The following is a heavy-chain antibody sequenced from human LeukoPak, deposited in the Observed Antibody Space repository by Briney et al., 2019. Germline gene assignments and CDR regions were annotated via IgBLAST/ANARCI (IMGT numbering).Heavy chain of an antibody. CDR1: GGSISSGSYY. Sequence: PSQTLSLTCTVSGGSISSGSYYWSWIRQPAGKGLEWIGRIYTSGRTNYNPSLKSRVTISVDTSKNQFSLKLSSVTAADTAVYYCASYSNGYYRIDYWGQGTLVTVSS. V-gene: IGHV4-61*02. J-gene: IGHJ4*02. CDR2: IYTSGRT. D-gene: IGHD3-22*01. CDR3: ASYSNGYYRIDY.